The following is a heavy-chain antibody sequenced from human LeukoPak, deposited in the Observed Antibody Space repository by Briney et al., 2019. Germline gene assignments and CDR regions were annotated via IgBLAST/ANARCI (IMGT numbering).Heavy chain of an antibody. Sequence: SVKASCKASGGTFSSYAISWVRQAPGQGLEWMGGIIPIFGTANYAQKFQGRVTITADESTSTAYMELSSLRSEDTAVYYCARGRDIVVVPAAMQLDYWGQGTLVTVSS. D-gene: IGHD2-2*01. J-gene: IGHJ4*02. CDR2: IIPIFGTA. V-gene: IGHV1-69*13. CDR1: GGTFSSYA. CDR3: ARGRDIVVVPAAMQLDY.